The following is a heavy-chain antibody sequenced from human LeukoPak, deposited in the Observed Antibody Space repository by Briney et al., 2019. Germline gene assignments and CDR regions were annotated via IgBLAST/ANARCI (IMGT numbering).Heavy chain of an antibody. J-gene: IGHJ6*02. CDR2: IKQDGSEK. V-gene: IGHV3-7*01. CDR1: SFSLSSYG. D-gene: IGHD3-10*02. CDR3: ARDVRYYYGMDV. Sequence: GGSLRLSCAATSFSLSSYGIHWVRQAPGKGLEWVANIKQDGSEKYYVDSVKGRFTISRDNAKNSLYLQMNSLRAEDTAVYYCARDVRYYYGMDVWGQGTTVTVSS.